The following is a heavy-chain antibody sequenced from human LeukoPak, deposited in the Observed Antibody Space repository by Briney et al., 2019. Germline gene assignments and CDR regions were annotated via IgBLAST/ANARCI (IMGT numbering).Heavy chain of an antibody. J-gene: IGHJ4*02. CDR3: ARSELLWFGGVNSGFDY. Sequence: SETLSLTCTVSGGSISSGSYYWSWIRQPAGKGLEWIGYIYYSGSTNYNPSLKSRVTMSVDTSKNQFSLKLSSVTAADTAVYYCARSELLWFGGVNSGFDYWGQGTLVTVSS. D-gene: IGHD3-10*01. CDR1: GGSISSGSYY. V-gene: IGHV4-61*10. CDR2: IYYSGST.